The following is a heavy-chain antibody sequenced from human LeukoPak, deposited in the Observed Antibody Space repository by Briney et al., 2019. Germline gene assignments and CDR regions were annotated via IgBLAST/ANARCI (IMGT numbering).Heavy chain of an antibody. D-gene: IGHD4-11*01. CDR1: GFTFSSYG. CDR3: AKEGGVDYSNVIRYYYYYMDV. V-gene: IGHV3-30*18. J-gene: IGHJ6*03. Sequence: PGGSLRLSCAASGFTFSSYGMHWVRQAPGKGLEWVAVISYDGSNKYYADSVKGRFTISRDNSKNTLYLQMNSLRAEGTAVYYCAKEGGVDYSNVIRYYYYYMDVWGKGTTVTVSS. CDR2: ISYDGSNK.